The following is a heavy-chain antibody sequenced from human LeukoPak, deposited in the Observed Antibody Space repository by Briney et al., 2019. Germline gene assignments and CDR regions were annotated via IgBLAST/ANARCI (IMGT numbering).Heavy chain of an antibody. CDR2: ISYDGSNK. CDR1: GFTFSSYG. J-gene: IGHJ4*02. Sequence: GGSLRLSCAASGFTFSSYGMHWVRQAPGKGLEWVAVISYDGSNKYYADSVKGRFTISRDNSKNTLYLQMNSLRAEDTAVYYCAKDPERITGTSRFDYWGRGTLVTASS. V-gene: IGHV3-30*18. CDR3: AKDPERITGTSRFDY. D-gene: IGHD1-7*01.